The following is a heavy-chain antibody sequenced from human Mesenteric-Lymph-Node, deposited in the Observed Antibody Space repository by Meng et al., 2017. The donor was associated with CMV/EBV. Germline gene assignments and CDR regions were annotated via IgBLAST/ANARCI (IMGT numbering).Heavy chain of an antibody. CDR1: GFTFSSYE. V-gene: IGHV3-48*03. Sequence: GESLKISCAASGFTFSSYEMNWVRQAPGKGLEWVSYISSSGSTIYYADSVKGRFTISRDNAKNSLYLQMNSLRAEDTAVYYCVAEGPFPETTDWGAFDYWGQGTLVTVSS. D-gene: IGHD3-9*01. CDR3: VAEGPFPETTDWGAFDY. CDR2: ISSSGSTI. J-gene: IGHJ4*02.